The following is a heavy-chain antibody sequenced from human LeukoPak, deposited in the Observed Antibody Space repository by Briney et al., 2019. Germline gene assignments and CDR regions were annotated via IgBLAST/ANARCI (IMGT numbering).Heavy chain of an antibody. CDR1: GYSLRSGYY. D-gene: IGHD6-13*01. V-gene: IGHV4-38-2*02. J-gene: IGHJ4*02. CDR3: ARGYSSSWYVGRY. CDR2: IYHSGST. Sequence: PSETLSLTCTVSGYSLRSGYYWGWLRQPPGKGLEWIGSIYHSGSTNYNPSLKSRVTVSVDTSKNQFSLKLSSVTAADTAVYYCARGYSSSWYVGRYWGQGTLVTVSS.